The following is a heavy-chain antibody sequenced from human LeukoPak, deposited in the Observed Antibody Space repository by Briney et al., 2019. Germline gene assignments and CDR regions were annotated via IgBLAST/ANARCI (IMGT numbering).Heavy chain of an antibody. V-gene: IGHV3-21*01. CDR1: GFTFSSYS. D-gene: IGHD3-10*01. J-gene: IGHJ4*02. CDR3: ARSGSGSNLGVDY. CDR2: ISSSSSYI. Sequence: GGSLRLSCAASGFTFSSYSMNWVHQAPGKGLEWVSSISSSSSYIYYADSVKSRFTISRDNAKNSLYLQMNSLRAEDTAVYYCARSGSGSNLGVDYWGQGTLVTVSS.